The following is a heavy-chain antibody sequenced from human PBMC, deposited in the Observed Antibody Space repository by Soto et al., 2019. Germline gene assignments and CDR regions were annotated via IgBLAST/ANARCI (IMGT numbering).Heavy chain of an antibody. CDR1: GFTFNNGW. J-gene: IGHJ4*02. CDR2: SKSKVAGGTT. CDR3: TTASTQTFCDGGLCDTVMTKIHDS. D-gene: IGHD2-21*01. V-gene: IGHV3-15*01. Sequence: EVQLVESGGGLVKPGGSLRLSCAASGFTFNNGWMSWVRQAPGKGLEWVGRSKSKVAGGTTDYSAPVQGRFTMSRDDSKNTVHLQMNSLETDDTAVYYCTTASTQTFCDGGLCDTVMTKIHDSWCQGTLVTVSS.